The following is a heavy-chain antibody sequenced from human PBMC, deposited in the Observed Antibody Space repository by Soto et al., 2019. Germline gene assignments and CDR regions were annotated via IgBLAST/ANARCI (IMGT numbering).Heavy chain of an antibody. CDR1: GGTFSSYA. Sequence: SVKVSCKASGGTFSSYAISLVRQAPGQGLEWMGGIIPIXXTXXXXXKXXGRVTITADESTSTAYMGLSSLRSEDTAVYYCARAGGITIFGVPFDPWGQGTLVTVSS. J-gene: IGHJ5*02. CDR2: IIPIXXTX. V-gene: IGHV1-69*13. CDR3: ARAGGITIFGVPFDP. D-gene: IGHD3-3*01.